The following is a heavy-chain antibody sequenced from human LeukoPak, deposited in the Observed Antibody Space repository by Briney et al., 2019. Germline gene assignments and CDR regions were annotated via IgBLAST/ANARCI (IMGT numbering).Heavy chain of an antibody. V-gene: IGHV6-1*01. Sequence: SETLSLTSVIFGDSVSGNSVPWNWIRQSPSRGLEWLGRAYYRSKWYSDYAESVQGRITINPDTPKNQISLHLKSVTPEDTAVYYCARLPYRAARGPHDHYFGMDVWGPGTTVTLSS. CDR1: GDSVSGNSVP. D-gene: IGHD6-25*01. CDR2: AYYRSKWYS. J-gene: IGHJ6*02. CDR3: ARLPYRAARGPHDHYFGMDV.